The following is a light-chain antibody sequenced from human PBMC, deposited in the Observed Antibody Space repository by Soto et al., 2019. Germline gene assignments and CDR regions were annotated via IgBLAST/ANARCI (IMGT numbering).Light chain of an antibody. CDR3: HQYGRSPQKT. CDR1: QSFSTSY. J-gene: IGKJ2*01. V-gene: IGKV3-20*01. Sequence: EIVLTQSPGTLSLSPGERATLSCRASQSFSTSYLAWSQQKPGQAPRPLIYGSPRMATGIPDRFSGSGAGTDFTLTSSRLQPDNFAVYYCHQYGRSPQKTVSQGTKLEI. CDR2: GSP.